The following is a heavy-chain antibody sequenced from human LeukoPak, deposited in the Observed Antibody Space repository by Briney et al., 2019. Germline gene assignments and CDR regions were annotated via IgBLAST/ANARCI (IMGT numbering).Heavy chain of an antibody. V-gene: IGHV4-39*07. CDR3: ARSQRIVVVPAATVDYYYYMDV. Sequence: SETLSLTCTVSGGSISSSSYYWGWIRQPPGKGLEWIGSIYYSGSTYYNPSLKSRVTISVDTSKNQFSLKLSSVTAADTAVYYCARSQRIVVVPAATVDYYYYMDVWGKGTTVTVSS. CDR2: IYYSGST. CDR1: GGSISSSSYY. J-gene: IGHJ6*03. D-gene: IGHD2-2*01.